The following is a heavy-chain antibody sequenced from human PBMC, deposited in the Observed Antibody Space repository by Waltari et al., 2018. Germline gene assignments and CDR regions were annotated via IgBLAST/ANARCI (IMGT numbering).Heavy chain of an antibody. CDR1: GGTFSSYA. D-gene: IGHD2-2*01. Sequence: QVQLVQSGAEVKKPGSSVKVSCKASGGTFSSYAISWVRQAPGQGLEWMGGIIPILGTANYAQKFQGRVTITADESTSTAYMGLSSLRSEDTAVYYCARDQGYCSSTSCAIGMDVWGQGTTVTVSS. V-gene: IGHV1-69*01. CDR3: ARDQGYCSSTSCAIGMDV. CDR2: IIPILGTA. J-gene: IGHJ6*02.